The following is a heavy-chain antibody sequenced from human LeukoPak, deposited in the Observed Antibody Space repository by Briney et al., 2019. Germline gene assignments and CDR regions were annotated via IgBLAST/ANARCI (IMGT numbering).Heavy chain of an antibody. D-gene: IGHD3-10*01. V-gene: IGHV4-34*01. CDR1: GGSFSGYY. Sequence: SETLSLTCAVYGGSFSGYYWSWIRQPPGKGLEWIGEINHSGSTNYNPSLKSRVTISVDTSKNQFSLKLSSVTAADTAVYYCARVRFLWFGELSKGFDYGGQGPLVTVPS. CDR3: ARVRFLWFGELSKGFDY. J-gene: IGHJ4*02. CDR2: INHSGST.